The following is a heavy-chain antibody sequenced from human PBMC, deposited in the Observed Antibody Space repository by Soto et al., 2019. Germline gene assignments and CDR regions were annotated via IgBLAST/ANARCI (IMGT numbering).Heavy chain of an antibody. Sequence: GGSLRLSCVASGFTFRTYTMNWVRQAPGKGLEWVAVISYDGSNKYYADSVKGRFTISRDNSENTLYLQMNSLRAEDTAVYYCAKERTYYDFWSPLDVWGQGPTVTVSS. CDR2: ISYDGSNK. J-gene: IGHJ6*02. CDR3: AKERTYYDFWSPLDV. V-gene: IGHV3-30*18. CDR1: GFTFRTYT. D-gene: IGHD3-3*01.